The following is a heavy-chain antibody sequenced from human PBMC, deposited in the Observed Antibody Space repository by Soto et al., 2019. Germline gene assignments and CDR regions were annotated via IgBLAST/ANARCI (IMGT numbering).Heavy chain of an antibody. D-gene: IGHD3-10*01. CDR3: ARGFITMVRGVINY. Sequence: EVQLVESGGGLVQPGGSLRLSCAASGFTFSSYWMSWVRQAPGKGVEWVANIKQDGSEKYYVDSVKGRFTISRDNAKNSLYLQMNSLRAEDTAVYYCARGFITMVRGVINYWGQGTLVTVSS. CDR2: IKQDGSEK. J-gene: IGHJ4*02. CDR1: GFTFSSYW. V-gene: IGHV3-7*04.